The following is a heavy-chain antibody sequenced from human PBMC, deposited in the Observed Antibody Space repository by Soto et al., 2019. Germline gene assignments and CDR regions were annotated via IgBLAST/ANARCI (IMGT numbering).Heavy chain of an antibody. CDR1: GFTFSSYG. J-gene: IGHJ4*02. Sequence: GGSLRLSCAASGFTFSSYGMNWVRQAPGKGLEWVAIISYDGSNKYYADSVKGRFTISRDNSKNTLYLQMNSLRPEDTAVYHCAKDSSGWTIDYWGRGTLVTVSS. CDR2: ISYDGSNK. D-gene: IGHD6-19*01. CDR3: AKDSSGWTIDY. V-gene: IGHV3-30*18.